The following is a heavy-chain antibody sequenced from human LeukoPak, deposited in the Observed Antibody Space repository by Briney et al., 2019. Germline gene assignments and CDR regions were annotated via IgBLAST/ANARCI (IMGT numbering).Heavy chain of an antibody. D-gene: IGHD5-18*01. V-gene: IGHV3-53*01. J-gene: IGHJ4*02. CDR1: GFSVSGNY. Sequence: PGGSLRLSCAASGFSVSGNYMSWVRQAPGKGLEWISVIYNDGITYYADSVKGRFTISRDNSKNTLYLQMNSLRAEDTAVYYCARTAPYYFDYWGQGTLVTVSS. CDR2: IYNDGIT. CDR3: ARTAPYYFDY.